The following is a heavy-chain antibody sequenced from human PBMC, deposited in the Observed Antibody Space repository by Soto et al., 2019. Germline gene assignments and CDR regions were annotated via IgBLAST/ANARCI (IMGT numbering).Heavy chain of an antibody. CDR1: GFTFSSYS. CDR2: ISSSSSYI. D-gene: IGHD6-6*01. V-gene: IGHV3-21*01. CDR3: ARRQLPGYYYYGMDV. J-gene: IGHJ6*02. Sequence: GGSLRLSCAASGFTFSSYSMNWVRQAPGKGLEWVSSISSSSSYIYYADSVKGRFTISRDNAKNSLYLQMNSLRAEDTAVYYCARRQLPGYYYYGMDVWGQGTTVTVS.